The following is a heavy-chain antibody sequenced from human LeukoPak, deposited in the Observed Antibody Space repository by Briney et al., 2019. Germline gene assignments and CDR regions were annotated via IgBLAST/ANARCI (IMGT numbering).Heavy chain of an antibody. CDR2: IYYSGST. Sequence: PSETLSLTCAVSGGSISSYYWSWIRQPPGKGLEWIGYIYYSGSTNCNPSLKSRVTISVDTSKNQFSLKLSSVAAADTAVYYCARRVVVAAIYAFDIWGQGTMVTVSS. CDR1: GGSISSYY. D-gene: IGHD2-15*01. J-gene: IGHJ3*02. CDR3: ARRVVVAAIYAFDI. V-gene: IGHV4-59*08.